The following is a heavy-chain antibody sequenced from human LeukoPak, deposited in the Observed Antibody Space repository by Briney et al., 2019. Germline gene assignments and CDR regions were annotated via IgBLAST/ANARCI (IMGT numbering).Heavy chain of an antibody. CDR1: GGSFSSYY. CDR2: IYYSGST. D-gene: IGHD5-18*01. CDR3: ARARYSYGSYYFDY. Sequence: PSETLSLTCAVYGGSFSSYYWSWIRQPPGKGLEWIGYIYYSGSTNYNPSLKSRVTISVDTSKNQFSLKLSSVTAADTAVYYCARARYSYGSYYFDYWGQGTLVTVSS. V-gene: IGHV4-59*01. J-gene: IGHJ4*02.